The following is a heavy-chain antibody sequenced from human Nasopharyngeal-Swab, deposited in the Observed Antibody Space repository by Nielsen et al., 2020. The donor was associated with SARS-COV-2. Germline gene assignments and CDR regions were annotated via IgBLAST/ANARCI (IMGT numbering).Heavy chain of an antibody. CDR3: ANHRDYGETYYYMDV. Sequence: GGSLSLSCAASGFTFSSYAMSWVRHAPGKGLEWVSAISGSGGSTYYADSVKGRFTISRDNSKNTLYLQMNSLRAEDTAVYYCANHRDYGETYYYMDVWGKGTTVTVSS. V-gene: IGHV3-23*01. D-gene: IGHD4-17*01. J-gene: IGHJ6*03. CDR2: ISGSGGST. CDR1: GFTFSSYA.